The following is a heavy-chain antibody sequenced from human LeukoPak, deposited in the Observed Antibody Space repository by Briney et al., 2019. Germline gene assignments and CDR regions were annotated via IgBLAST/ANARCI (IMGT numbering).Heavy chain of an antibody. CDR2: INHSGST. Sequence: PSETLSLTCAVYGGSFSGYYWSWIRQPPGKGLEWIGEINHSGSTNYNPSLKSRVTISVDTSKNQFSLKLSSVTAADTAVYYCARHLYSSSWYVYYFDYWGQGTLVTVSS. V-gene: IGHV4-34*01. D-gene: IGHD6-13*01. CDR1: GGSFSGYY. CDR3: ARHLYSSSWYVYYFDY. J-gene: IGHJ4*02.